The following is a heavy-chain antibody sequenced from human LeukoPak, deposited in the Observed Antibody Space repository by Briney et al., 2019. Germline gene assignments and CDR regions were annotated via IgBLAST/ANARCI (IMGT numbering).Heavy chain of an antibody. CDR3: ARDRVEWELQYYYYGMDV. Sequence: SETLSLTCTVSGGSVSSGSYYWSWIRQPPGKGLEWIGYIYYSGSTNYNPSLKSRVTISVDTSKNQFSLKLSSVTAADTAVYYCARDRVEWELQYYYYGMDVWGQGTTVTVSS. CDR2: IYYSGST. J-gene: IGHJ6*02. CDR1: GGSVSSGSYY. D-gene: IGHD1-26*01. V-gene: IGHV4-61*01.